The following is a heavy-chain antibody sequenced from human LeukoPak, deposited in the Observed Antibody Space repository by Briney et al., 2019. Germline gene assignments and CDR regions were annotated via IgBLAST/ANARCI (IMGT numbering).Heavy chain of an antibody. CDR1: GFTFSSYG. V-gene: IGHV3-30*02. CDR2: IRYDGSNK. CDR3: AGGGGVGAKY. D-gene: IGHD1-26*01. Sequence: GGSLRLSCAASGFTFSSYGMHWVRQAPGKGLEWVAFIRYDGSNKYYADSVKGRFTISRDNSKNTLYFQMNSLRAEDTAVYYCAGGGGVGAKYWGQGTLVTVSS. J-gene: IGHJ4*02.